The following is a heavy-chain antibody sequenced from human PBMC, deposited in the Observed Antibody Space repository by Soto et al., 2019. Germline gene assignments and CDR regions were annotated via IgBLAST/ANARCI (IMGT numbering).Heavy chain of an antibody. J-gene: IGHJ5*02. CDR1: GGSISSYY. CDR2: IYYSGST. CDR3: ARDRHYDFWSGKNWFDP. Sequence: SETLSLTCTVSGGSISSYYWSWIRQPPGKGLEWIGYIYYSGSTNYNPSLKSRVTISVDTSKNQFSLKLSSVTAADTAVYYCARDRHYDFWSGKNWFDPWGQGTLVTVS. V-gene: IGHV4-59*01. D-gene: IGHD3-3*01.